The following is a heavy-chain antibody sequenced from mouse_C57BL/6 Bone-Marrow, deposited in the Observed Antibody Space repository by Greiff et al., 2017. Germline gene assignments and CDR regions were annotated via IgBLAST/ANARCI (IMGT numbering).Heavy chain of an antibody. Sequence: VQLQQSGAELARPGASVKMSCKASGYTFTSYTMHWVKQRPGQGLEWIGYINPSSGYTKYNQKFKDKATLTADKSSSTAYMQLSSLTSEDSAVYYCARSGSSSWFAYWGQGTQVTVSA. CDR3: ARSGSSSWFAY. J-gene: IGHJ3*01. D-gene: IGHD1-1*01. V-gene: IGHV1-4*01. CDR1: GYTFTSYT. CDR2: INPSSGYT.